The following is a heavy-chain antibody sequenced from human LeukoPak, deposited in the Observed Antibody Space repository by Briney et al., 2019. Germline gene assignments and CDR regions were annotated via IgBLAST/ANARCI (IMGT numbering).Heavy chain of an antibody. V-gene: IGHV4-59*01. Sequence: SETLSLTCTVSGGPIIGYYWSWIRQSPGKGLEWIGYIYYSGSTNYNPSLKSRVTISVDTSKNQFSLKLSSVTAADTAIYYCARISGYLTYWGQGTLVTVSS. CDR2: IYYSGST. CDR1: GGPIIGYY. CDR3: ARISGYLTY. J-gene: IGHJ4*02. D-gene: IGHD3-22*01.